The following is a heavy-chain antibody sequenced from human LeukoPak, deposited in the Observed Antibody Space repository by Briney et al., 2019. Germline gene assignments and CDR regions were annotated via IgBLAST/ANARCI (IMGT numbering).Heavy chain of an antibody. Sequence: GGSLRLSCAASGFTVSSNHMSWVRQAPGKGLEWVSVIYSGTNTYYADSVKGRFTISRDSSKNTLYLQMNSLRAEDTAVYYCARDLNYGGNWGVFDIWGQGTMVTVSS. CDR1: GFTVSSNH. CDR3: ARDLNYGGNWGVFDI. J-gene: IGHJ3*02. D-gene: IGHD4-23*01. CDR2: IYSGTNT. V-gene: IGHV3-53*01.